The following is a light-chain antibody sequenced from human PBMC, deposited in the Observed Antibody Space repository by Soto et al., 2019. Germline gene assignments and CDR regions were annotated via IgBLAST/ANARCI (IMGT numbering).Light chain of an antibody. J-gene: IGLJ2*01. CDR2: EVS. V-gene: IGLV2-8*01. CDR1: SSDVGGYNY. Sequence: QSVLTQPPSASGSPGQSVTISCTGTSSDVGGYNYVSWYQQHPGKAPKLMIYEVSKRPSGVPDRFSGSKSGNTASLTVSGLQAEDEADYYCSSYAGSNILVFGGGTQ. CDR3: SSYAGSNILV.